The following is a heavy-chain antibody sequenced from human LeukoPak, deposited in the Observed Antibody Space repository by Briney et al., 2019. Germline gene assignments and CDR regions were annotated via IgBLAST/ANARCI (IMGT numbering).Heavy chain of an antibody. Sequence: GGSLRLSCAASGFTFSTYAMNWVRQAPGKGLEWVSGISGSSASTYYADSVKGRFTISRDNAKNTLYVQMNSLRAEDTAVYYCAVGSYYFDYWGQGTLVTVSS. CDR2: ISGSSAST. CDR1: GFTFSTYA. CDR3: AVGSYYFDY. V-gene: IGHV3-23*01. D-gene: IGHD3-10*01. J-gene: IGHJ4*02.